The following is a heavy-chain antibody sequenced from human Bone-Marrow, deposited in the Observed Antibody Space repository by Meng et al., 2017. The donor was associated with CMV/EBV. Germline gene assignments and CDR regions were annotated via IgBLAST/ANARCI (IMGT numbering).Heavy chain of an antibody. J-gene: IGHJ4*02. CDR2: ISPHNGDT. Sequence: ASVKVSCKAFGYTFSSYGITWVRQAPGQGLEWMGWISPHNGDTDYAQKFQGRVTMTTDTSTTTAYMELRSLTSDDTAVYYRARRKVTPDFWGRGTLVTVSS. CDR1: GYTFSSYG. V-gene: IGHV1-18*01. D-gene: IGHD2-21*02. CDR3: ARRKVTPDF.